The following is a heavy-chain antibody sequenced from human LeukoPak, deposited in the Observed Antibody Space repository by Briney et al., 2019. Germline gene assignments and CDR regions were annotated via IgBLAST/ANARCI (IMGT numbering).Heavy chain of an antibody. V-gene: IGHV1-8*01. CDR2: INPNSGNT. J-gene: IGHJ6*02. CDR1: GYTFTSYD. Sequence: ASVKVSCKASGYTFTSYDINWVRQATGQGLEWMGWINPNSGNTGYAQKFQGRVTMTRNTSISTAYMELSSLRSEDTAVYYCARFIHYPAYFDWFGAYYYYGMDVWGQGTTVTVSS. D-gene: IGHD3-9*01. CDR3: ARFIHYPAYFDWFGAYYYYGMDV.